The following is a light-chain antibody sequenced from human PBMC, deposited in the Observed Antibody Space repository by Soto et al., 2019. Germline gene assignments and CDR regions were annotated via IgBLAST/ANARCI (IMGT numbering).Light chain of an antibody. CDR2: GSS. J-gene: IGKJ2*01. V-gene: IGKV3-15*01. CDR3: QKYNNWTRT. CDR1: ESVSSN. Sequence: EIVMTQYPATLSVSPGERAIVSCRGSESVSSNLAWYQLKPGQTPRLLIYGSSTKATGIPARFSGSGSGTDITLTIGSRELEDLAVYYCQKYNNWTRTFGQGTKLEIK.